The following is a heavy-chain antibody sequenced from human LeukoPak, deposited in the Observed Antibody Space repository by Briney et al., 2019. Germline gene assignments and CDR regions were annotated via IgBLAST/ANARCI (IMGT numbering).Heavy chain of an antibody. CDR1: GFTFSGYV. J-gene: IGHJ4*02. CDR3: AKDLRIQLWTDFDY. D-gene: IGHD5-18*01. CDR2: ITFSSSHI. V-gene: IGHV3-21*01. Sequence: GGSLRLSCAASGFTFSGYVMTWVRQAPGKGLECVSSITFSSSHIYYADSVKGRFTISRDNTKDSLYLQMNSLRAEDTAIYYCAKDLRIQLWTDFDYWGQGTLVTVSS.